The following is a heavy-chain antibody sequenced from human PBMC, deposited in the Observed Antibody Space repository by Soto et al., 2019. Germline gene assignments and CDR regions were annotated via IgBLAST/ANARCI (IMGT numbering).Heavy chain of an antibody. Sequence: QVQLVQSGAEVKKPGSSVKVSCKASGGTFSSYAISWVRQTPGQGLEWMGGIIPIFGTANYAQKFQGRVTITADESTSTAYMELSSLRSEDTAVYYCARGGDRVAVDGNYYYGMDVWGQGTTVTVSS. J-gene: IGHJ6*02. CDR1: GGTFSSYA. CDR3: ARGGDRVAVDGNYYYGMDV. V-gene: IGHV1-69*12. D-gene: IGHD6-19*01. CDR2: IIPIFGTA.